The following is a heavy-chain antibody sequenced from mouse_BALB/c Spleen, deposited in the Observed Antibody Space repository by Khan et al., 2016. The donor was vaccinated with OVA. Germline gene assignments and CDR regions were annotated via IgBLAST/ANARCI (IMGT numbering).Heavy chain of an antibody. D-gene: IGHD1-1*01. CDR1: GYSFTGYF. J-gene: IGHJ2*01. CDR2: INPHFGET. Sequence: EVKLEESGPELVKPGASVKISCKASGYSFTGYFMHWVMQSHGKSLEWIGRINPHFGETFYNQKFKDKATLTVDESSSTAHMELRSLASEDSAVYFCARIYGSDFDYWGQGTTLTVSS. V-gene: IGHV1-20*02. CDR3: ARIYGSDFDY.